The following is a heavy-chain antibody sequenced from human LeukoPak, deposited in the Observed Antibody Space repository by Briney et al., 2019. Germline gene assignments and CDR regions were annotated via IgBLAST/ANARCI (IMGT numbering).Heavy chain of an antibody. CDR3: ASYSYRSNSNDY. CDR2: ISSSSSYI. V-gene: IGHV3-21*01. Sequence: KTGGSLRLSCAASGFTFSSYCMNWVRQAPGKGLEWVSSISSSSSYIYYADSVKGRFTISRDNAKNSLYLQMNSLRAEDTAVYYCASYSYRSNSNDYWGQGTLVTVSS. D-gene: IGHD5-18*01. J-gene: IGHJ4*02. CDR1: GFTFSSYC.